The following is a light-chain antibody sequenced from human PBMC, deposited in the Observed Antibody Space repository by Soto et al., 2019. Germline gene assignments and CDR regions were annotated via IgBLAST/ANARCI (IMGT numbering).Light chain of an antibody. V-gene: IGKV3-15*01. CDR3: QQYNNWLLIT. CDR2: GAS. Sequence: EIVMTQSPATLSVSPGERATLSCRASQSVSSNLAWYQQKPGQAPRLLIYGASTRATGIPARFSGSGSGTEFTLTISRLQSEDFAVYYCQQYNNWLLITFGQGTRLEIK. CDR1: QSVSSN. J-gene: IGKJ5*01.